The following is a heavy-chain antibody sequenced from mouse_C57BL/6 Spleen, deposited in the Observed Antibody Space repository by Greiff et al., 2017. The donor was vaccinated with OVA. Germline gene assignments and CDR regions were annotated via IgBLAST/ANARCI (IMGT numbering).Heavy chain of an antibody. J-gene: IGHJ4*01. CDR3: ASGGNLRSGAMDY. CDR1: GYTFTSYW. CDR2: INPSNGGT. V-gene: IGHV1-53*01. D-gene: IGHD5-1*01. Sequence: QVQLQQPGTELVKPGASVKLSCKASGYTFTSYWMHWVKQRPGQGLEWIGNINPSNGGTNYTEKFKSKATLTVDKSSSTAYMQLSSLTSEDSAVYYGASGGNLRSGAMDYWGQGTSVTVSS.